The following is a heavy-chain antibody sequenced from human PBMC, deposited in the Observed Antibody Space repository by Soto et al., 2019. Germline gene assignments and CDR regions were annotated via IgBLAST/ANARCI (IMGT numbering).Heavy chain of an antibody. Sequence: EVQLLESGGDLVHPGGSLRLSCAASGFTFSNFAMSWVRQAPGKGLEWVSGISLSGSSTYYEDSEEGRVTISRVNTKNTMNLQMHSLRGEDTAVYYCAKGGGLSGGTGCDYWGQGTLVTVSS. D-gene: IGHD6-25*01. V-gene: IGHV3-23*01. CDR2: ISLSGSST. CDR3: AKGGGLSGGTGCDY. CDR1: GFTFSNFA. J-gene: IGHJ4*02.